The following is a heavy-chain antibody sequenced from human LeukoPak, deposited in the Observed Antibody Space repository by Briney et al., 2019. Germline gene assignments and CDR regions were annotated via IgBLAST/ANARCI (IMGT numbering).Heavy chain of an antibody. V-gene: IGHV1-58*02. J-gene: IGHJ6*03. CDR1: VFAGTISA. Sequence: SVTVSFTSSVFAGTISAMQWMRQARGQRLERIGWIVVGSSDTKYAQKFQERVTITRDMSTSTAYMELSSLRSEDTAVYYCAAGSSYSLYYYYNMDVWGKGTTVTVS. D-gene: IGHD2-15*01. CDR3: AAGSSYSLYYYYNMDV. CDR2: IVVGSSDT.